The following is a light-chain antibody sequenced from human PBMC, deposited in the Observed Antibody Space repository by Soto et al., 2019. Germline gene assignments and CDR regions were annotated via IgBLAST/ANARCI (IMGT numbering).Light chain of an antibody. CDR1: QSVSSN. V-gene: IGKV3-15*01. CDR2: GAS. Sequence: EIVMTQSPATLSVSPGERATLSCRASQSVSSNLAWYQQKAGQAPRLLMYGASTRATGIPARFSGSGSGTEFTLTISSLQSEDFAVYYRQQYNNWPLTFGGGTKVEIK. CDR3: QQYNNWPLT. J-gene: IGKJ4*01.